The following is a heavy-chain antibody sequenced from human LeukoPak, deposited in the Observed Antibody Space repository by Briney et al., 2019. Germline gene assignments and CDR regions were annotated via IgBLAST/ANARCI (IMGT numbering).Heavy chain of an antibody. CDR2: IIPIFGKE. D-gene: IGHD3-10*01. J-gene: IGHJ6*02. V-gene: IGHV1-69*13. CDR1: GGTFSSYA. CDR3: ARTHGLDHYGSGSYQHPPYYYYGMDV. Sequence: ASVKVSCKASGGTFSSYAISWVRQAPGQGLEWMGGIIPIFGKEIYAQRFQGRVTINADESTSTAHMELSSLRSEDTAVYYCARTHGLDHYGSGSYQHPPYYYYGMDVWGQGTTVTVSS.